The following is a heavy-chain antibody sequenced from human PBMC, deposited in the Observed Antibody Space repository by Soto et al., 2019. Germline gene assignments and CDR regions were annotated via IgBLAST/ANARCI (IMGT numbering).Heavy chain of an antibody. CDR2: INPSDGGT. D-gene: IGHD3-10*01. Sequence: QVQLVQSGAEVKKSGASVKVSCKASGYTFSFYYMNWVRQAPGQELEWMGRINPSDGGTSYAQRFQGRVTMTRDTSTSTVYMELSSLRSEDTAVFYCARSSRFGDLIQLDYWGQGTLVTVSS. V-gene: IGHV1-46*01. CDR3: ARSSRFGDLIQLDY. CDR1: GYTFSFYY. J-gene: IGHJ4*02.